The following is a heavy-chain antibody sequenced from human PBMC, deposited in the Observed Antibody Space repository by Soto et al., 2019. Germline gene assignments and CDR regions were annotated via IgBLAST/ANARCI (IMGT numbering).Heavy chain of an antibody. CDR2: IYHSGST. CDR3: ARQRRLTRDYPHYYGMDV. CDR1: GGSISSGGYS. Sequence: TSETLSLTCAVSGGSISSGGYSWSWIRQPPGKGLEWIGYIYHSGSTYYNPSLKSRVTISVDRSKNQFSLKLSSVTAADTAVYYCARQRRLTRDYPHYYGMDVWGQGTTVTVSS. D-gene: IGHD4-17*01. J-gene: IGHJ6*02. V-gene: IGHV4-30-2*01.